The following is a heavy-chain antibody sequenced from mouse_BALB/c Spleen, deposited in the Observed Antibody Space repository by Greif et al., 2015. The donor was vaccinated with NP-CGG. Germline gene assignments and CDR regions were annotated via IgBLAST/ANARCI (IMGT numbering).Heavy chain of an antibody. CDR2: IHPNSGNT. CDR1: GYTFTSSW. V-gene: IGHV1S130*01. CDR3: ARDWYFDY. D-gene: IGHD4-1*01. Sequence: QVQLQQSGSVLVRPGASVKLSCKASGYTFTSSWMHWAKQRPGQGLEWIGEIHPNSGNTNYNEKLKGKATLTVDTSSSTAYADLSSLTSEDSAVYYCARDWYFDYWGQGTTLTVSS. J-gene: IGHJ2*01.